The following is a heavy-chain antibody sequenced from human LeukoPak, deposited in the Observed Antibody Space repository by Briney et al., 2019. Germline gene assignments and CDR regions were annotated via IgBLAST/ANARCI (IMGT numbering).Heavy chain of an antibody. D-gene: IGHD6-13*01. J-gene: IGHJ4*02. V-gene: IGHV4-34*01. CDR2: INHSGST. CDR1: GVSFSGYY. CDR3: ARGHIAAAPVD. Sequence: SETLSLTCAVYGVSFSGYYWSWIRQPPGKGLEWIGEINHSGSTNYNPSLKSRVTISVDTSKNQFSLKLSSVTAADTAVYYCARGHIAAAPVDWGQGTLVTVSS.